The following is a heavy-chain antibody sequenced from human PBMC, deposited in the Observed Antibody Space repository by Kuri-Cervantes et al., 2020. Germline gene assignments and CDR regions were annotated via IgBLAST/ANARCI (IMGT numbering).Heavy chain of an antibody. J-gene: IGHJ6*02. CDR2: ISYDGSNK. D-gene: IGHD6-6*01. CDR1: GFTFSSYG. V-gene: IGHV3-30*18. CDR3: AKGGAARPYYYGMDV. Sequence: GESLKISCAAPGFTFSSYGMHWVRQAPGKGLEWVAVISYDGSNKYYADSVKGRFTISRDNSKNTLYLQMNSLRAEDTAVYYCAKGGAARPYYYGMDVWGQGTTVTVSS.